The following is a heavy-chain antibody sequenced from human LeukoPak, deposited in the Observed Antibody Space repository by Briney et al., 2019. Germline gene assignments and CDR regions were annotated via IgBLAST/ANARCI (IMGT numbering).Heavy chain of an antibody. J-gene: IGHJ5*02. D-gene: IGHD3-10*01. CDR1: GGSISSSSYY. V-gene: IGHV4-39*01. CDR2: IYYSGST. Sequence: PSETLSLTCTVSGGSISSSSYYWGWIRQPPGKGLEWIGSIYYSGSTYYNPSLKSRVTISVDTSKNQFSLKLSSVTAADTAVYYCARWGGADNWFDPWGQGTLVTVSS. CDR3: ARWGGADNWFDP.